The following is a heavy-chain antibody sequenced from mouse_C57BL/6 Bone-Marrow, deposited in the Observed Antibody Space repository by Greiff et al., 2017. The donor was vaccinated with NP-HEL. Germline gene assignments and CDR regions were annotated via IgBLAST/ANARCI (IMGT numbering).Heavy chain of an antibody. V-gene: IGHV3-6*01. D-gene: IGHD1-1*01. CDR2: ISYDGSN. CDR1: GYSITSGYY. Sequence: EVQLQQSGPGLVKPSQSLSLTCSVTGYSITSGYYWNWIRQFPGNKLEWMGYISYDGSNNYNPYLKNRISITRDTSKNQFFLKLNSVTTEDTATYYCARNGHYYGSSYWYFDVWGTGTTVTVSS. CDR3: ARNGHYYGSSYWYFDV. J-gene: IGHJ1*03.